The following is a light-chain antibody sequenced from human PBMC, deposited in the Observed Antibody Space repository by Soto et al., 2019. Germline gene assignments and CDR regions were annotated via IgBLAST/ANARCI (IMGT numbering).Light chain of an antibody. CDR1: QGISNC. Sequence: DIQMTQSPSSVSASVGDRVTITCRARQGISNCLAWYQQKPGKAPQLLIYSASTIQSGVPSRFSGSGSGTDFTLTISSLQPEDFATYYCQHCNSFPITFGQGTRL. J-gene: IGKJ5*01. CDR3: QHCNSFPIT. CDR2: SAS. V-gene: IGKV1-12*01.